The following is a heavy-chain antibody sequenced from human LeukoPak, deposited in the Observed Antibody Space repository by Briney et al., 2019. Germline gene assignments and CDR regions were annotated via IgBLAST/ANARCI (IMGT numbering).Heavy chain of an antibody. V-gene: IGHV1-2*02. D-gene: IGHD3-10*01. J-gene: IGHJ4*02. Sequence: ASVKVSCKASGYSFTGYYMHWVRRAPGQGLEWMGWINPNSGATNYAQKFQGRVSMTRYTSISTVYMELSRLRSDDTAVYYCARDSGYYYGSGSYSRFDYWGQGTLVTVSS. CDR1: GYSFTGYY. CDR2: INPNSGAT. CDR3: ARDSGYYYGSGSYSRFDY.